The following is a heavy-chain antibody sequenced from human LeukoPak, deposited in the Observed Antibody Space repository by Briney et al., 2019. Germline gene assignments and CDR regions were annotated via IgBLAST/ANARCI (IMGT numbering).Heavy chain of an antibody. CDR1: GGSLSGYY. CDR3: ARESVSSGWFDY. J-gene: IGHJ4*02. CDR2: INHSGST. D-gene: IGHD6-19*01. V-gene: IGHV4-34*01. Sequence: PSETLSLTCAVYGGSLSGYYWSWIRHPPGQGLEWIGEINHSGSTNYNPSLKSRVTISVDTSKNQFSLKLTSVTAADTAVYYCARESVSSGWFDYWGQGTLVTVSS.